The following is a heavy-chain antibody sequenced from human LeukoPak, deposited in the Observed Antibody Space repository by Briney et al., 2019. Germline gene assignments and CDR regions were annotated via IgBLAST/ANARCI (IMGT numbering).Heavy chain of an antibody. CDR3: ARDYGNNWFDP. V-gene: IGHV4-59*12. Sequence: SETPSLTCTVSGGSISSYYWSWIRQPPGKGLEWIGYIYYSGDTYYNPSLRSRVSISVDTSKNQFSLKLSSVTAADTAMYYCARDYGNNWFDPWGQGTLVTVSA. CDR1: GGSISSYY. J-gene: IGHJ5*02. CDR2: IYYSGDT. D-gene: IGHD4-17*01.